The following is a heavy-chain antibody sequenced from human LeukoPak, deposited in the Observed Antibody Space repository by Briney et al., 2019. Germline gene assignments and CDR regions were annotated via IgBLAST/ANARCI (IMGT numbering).Heavy chain of an antibody. CDR1: GFTFSSYG. V-gene: IGHV3-30*02. D-gene: IGHD7-27*01. CDR3: AKDRGLTGDLRGFDY. Sequence: GESLRLSCAASGFTFSSYGMHWVRQAPGKGLEWVAFIRYDGSNKYCADSVKGRFTISRDNSKNTLYLQMNSLRAEDTAVYYCAKDRGLTGDLRGFDYWGQGTLVTVSS. J-gene: IGHJ4*02. CDR2: IRYDGSNK.